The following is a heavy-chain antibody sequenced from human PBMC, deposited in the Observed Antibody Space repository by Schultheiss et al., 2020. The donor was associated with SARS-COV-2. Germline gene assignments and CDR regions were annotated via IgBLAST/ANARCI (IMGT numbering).Heavy chain of an antibody. CDR2: IYYSGST. D-gene: IGHD5/OR15-5a*01. CDR1: GGSFSGYS. J-gene: IGHJ6*02. Sequence: SETLSLTCAVYGGSFSGYSWSWIRQPPGKGLEWIGYIYYSGSTYYNPSLKSRVTISVDTSKNQFSLKLSSVTAADTAVYYCARGLYEDSIYYYYGMDVWGQGTTVTVSS. V-gene: IGHV4-34*09. CDR3: ARGLYEDSIYYYYGMDV.